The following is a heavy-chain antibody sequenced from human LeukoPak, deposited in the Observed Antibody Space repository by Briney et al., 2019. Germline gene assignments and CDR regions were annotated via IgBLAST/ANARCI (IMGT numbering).Heavy chain of an antibody. CDR2: IRSKVNYYAT. J-gene: IGHJ5*02. Sequence: PGGSLRLSYAASGFTFSGAAVHWVRQASGKGLEWVGRIRSKVNYYATEYTASVRGRFTISRDDSKNTAYLQMNSLKIEDTAVYYCARPYSELGVDFVPWGQGTLVTVSS. CDR1: GFTFSGAA. V-gene: IGHV3-73*01. CDR3: ARPYSELGVDFVP. D-gene: IGHD2-2*03.